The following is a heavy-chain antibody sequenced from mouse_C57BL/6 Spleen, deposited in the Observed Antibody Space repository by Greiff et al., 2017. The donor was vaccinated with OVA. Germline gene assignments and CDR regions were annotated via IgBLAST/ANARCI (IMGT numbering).Heavy chain of an antibody. J-gene: IGHJ2*01. CDR2: ISYDGSN. Sequence: EVKLMESGPGLVKPSQSLSLTCSVTGYSITSGYYWNWIRQFPGNKLEWMGYISYDGSNNYNPSLKNRISITRDTSKNQSFLKLNSVTTEDTATYYCARDSDYYGSSYLDYWGQGTTLTVSS. V-gene: IGHV3-6*01. CDR1: GYSITSGYY. CDR3: ARDSDYYGSSYLDY. D-gene: IGHD1-1*01.